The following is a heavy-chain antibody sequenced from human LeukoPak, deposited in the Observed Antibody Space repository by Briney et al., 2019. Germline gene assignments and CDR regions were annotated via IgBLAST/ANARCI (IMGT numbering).Heavy chain of an antibody. CDR3: ARGVQGGVIYYYYMDV. Sequence: PGGSLRLSCAASGLTFSSYAMSWVRQAPGKGLEWVSSISSSSSYICYADSVKGRFTISRDNAKNSLYLQMNSLRAEDTAVYYCARGVQGGVIYYYYMDVWGKGTTVTVSS. CDR1: GLTFSSYA. V-gene: IGHV3-21*01. J-gene: IGHJ6*03. CDR2: ISSSSSYI. D-gene: IGHD2-21*01.